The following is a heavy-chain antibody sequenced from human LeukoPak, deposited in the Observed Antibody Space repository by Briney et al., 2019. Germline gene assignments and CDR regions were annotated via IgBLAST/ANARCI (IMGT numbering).Heavy chain of an antibody. CDR1: GGTFISYA. V-gene: IGHV1-69*04. CDR3: ARVTDNYYYYGMDV. Sequence: ASVTVSFTASGGTFISYAISWVRQAPGQGLGRMGRIIPILGIANYAQKFHRRVTITADKSTSTAYMELSSLRSEDTAVYYCARVTDNYYYYGMDVWGQGTMVTVSS. D-gene: IGHD2-8*02. J-gene: IGHJ6*02. CDR2: IIPILGIA.